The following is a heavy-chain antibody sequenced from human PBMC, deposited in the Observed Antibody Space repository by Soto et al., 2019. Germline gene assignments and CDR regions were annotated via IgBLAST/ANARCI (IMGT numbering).Heavy chain of an antibody. CDR3: ARRIAVAGTVNWFDP. CDR2: ISAYNGNT. D-gene: IGHD6-19*01. J-gene: IGHJ5*02. CDR1: CYTFTSYG. Sequence: ASVKVSFKASCYTFTSYGISWVRQAPGQGLEWMGWISAYNGNTNYAQKLQGRVTMTTDTSTSTAYMELRSLRSDDTAVYYCARRIAVAGTVNWFDPWGQGTLVTVSS. V-gene: IGHV1-18*04.